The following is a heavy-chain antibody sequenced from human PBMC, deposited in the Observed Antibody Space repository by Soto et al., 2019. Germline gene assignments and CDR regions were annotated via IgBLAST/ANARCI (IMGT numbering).Heavy chain of an antibody. Sequence: ETLSLTCTVSGDSITSNSYFWAWIRQPPGRGLEWIGSIYYSGTPYYNSSLKSRVTMSIDTSKTQFSMKLSSVTAEDTAIYYCARDPVGATHFDYWGQGAPVTVSS. D-gene: IGHD1-26*01. CDR3: ARDPVGATHFDY. CDR1: GDSITSNSYF. CDR2: IYYSGTP. V-gene: IGHV4-39*07. J-gene: IGHJ4*02.